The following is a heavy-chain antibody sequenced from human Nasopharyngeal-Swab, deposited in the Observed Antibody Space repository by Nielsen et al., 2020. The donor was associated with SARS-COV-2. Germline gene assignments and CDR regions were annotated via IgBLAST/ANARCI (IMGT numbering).Heavy chain of an antibody. CDR2: IYHSGST. CDR1: GGSISSSNW. Sequence: SETLSLTCAVSGGSISSSNWWSWVRQPPGKGLEWIGEIYHSGSTNYNPSLKSRVTISVDKSKNQFSLKLSSVTAADTAVYYCARYPRLVTMVRGAYYYYYYGMDVWGQGTTVTVSS. CDR3: ARYPRLVTMVRGAYYYYYYGMDV. V-gene: IGHV4-4*02. J-gene: IGHJ6*02. D-gene: IGHD3-10*01.